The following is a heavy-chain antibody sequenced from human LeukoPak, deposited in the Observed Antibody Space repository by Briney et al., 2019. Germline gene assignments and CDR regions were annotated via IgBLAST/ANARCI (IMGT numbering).Heavy chain of an antibody. CDR3: AREGGELSFFDY. Sequence: GGSLRLSCAASGFTFSSYGMSWVRQAPGKGLEWVSAISGSGGSTYYADSVKGRFTISRDNAKNSLYLQMNSLRAEDTAVYYCAREGGELSFFDYWGQGTLVTVSS. J-gene: IGHJ4*02. V-gene: IGHV3-23*01. CDR2: ISGSGGST. CDR1: GFTFSSYG. D-gene: IGHD3-16*02.